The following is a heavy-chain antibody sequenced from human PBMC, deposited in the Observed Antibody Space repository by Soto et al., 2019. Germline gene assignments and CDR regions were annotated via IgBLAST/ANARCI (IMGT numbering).Heavy chain of an antibody. Sequence: EVQLVESGGGLVQPGGSLRLSCAASGFTFSSYWMHWVRQAPGKGLVWVSRINSDGSSTSYADSVKGRFTISRDNAKNPLYLQMNILRAEDTAVYYCVRTSLVVAAATREDYWGQGTLVTVSS. CDR3: VRTSLVVAAATREDY. J-gene: IGHJ4*02. D-gene: IGHD2-15*01. CDR1: GFTFSSYW. CDR2: INSDGSST. V-gene: IGHV3-74*01.